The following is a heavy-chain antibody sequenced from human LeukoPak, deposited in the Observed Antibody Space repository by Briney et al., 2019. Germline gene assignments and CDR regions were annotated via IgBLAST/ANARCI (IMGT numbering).Heavy chain of an antibody. J-gene: IGHJ4*02. CDR2: ISSSGSTI. CDR1: GFPFSGYY. V-gene: IGHV3-11*01. Sequence: GGSLRLSCAASGFPFSGYYMSWIRQAPGKGLEWVSYISSSGSTIYYADSVKGRFTISRDNAKNSLYLQMNSLRAEDTAVYYCARDYYYDSSGYLGYWGQGTLVTVSS. CDR3: ARDYYYDSSGYLGY. D-gene: IGHD3-22*01.